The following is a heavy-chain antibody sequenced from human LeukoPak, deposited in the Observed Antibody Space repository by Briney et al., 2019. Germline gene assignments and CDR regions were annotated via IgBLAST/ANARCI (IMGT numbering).Heavy chain of an antibody. V-gene: IGHV3-23*01. D-gene: IGHD3-22*01. CDR1: GFTFSIYA. Sequence: GGSLRLSCAASGFTFSIYAMSWVRQAPGKGREWVSSTSSGGDYTYYAGSVKGRFTIPRDNSKNTLYLQMNSLRAEDTATYYCAKDRPNYYESNGHYYRRDGDSWGQGTLVTVSS. CDR2: TSSGGDYT. J-gene: IGHJ5*01. CDR3: AKDRPNYYESNGHYYRRDGDS.